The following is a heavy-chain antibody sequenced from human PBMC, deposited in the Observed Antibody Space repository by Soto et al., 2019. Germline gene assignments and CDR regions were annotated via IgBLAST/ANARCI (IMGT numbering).Heavy chain of an antibody. Sequence: QVQLVESGGGVVQPGRSLRLSCAASGFTFSSYGMHWVRQAPGKGLEWVAVIWYDGSNKYYADSVKGRFTISRDNSKNTLYLQMNSLRAADTAVYYCARDYDSSGYPRYYFDYWVQGTLVTVSS. CDR2: IWYDGSNK. J-gene: IGHJ4*02. V-gene: IGHV3-33*01. CDR1: GFTFSSYG. CDR3: ARDYDSSGYPRYYFDY. D-gene: IGHD3-22*01.